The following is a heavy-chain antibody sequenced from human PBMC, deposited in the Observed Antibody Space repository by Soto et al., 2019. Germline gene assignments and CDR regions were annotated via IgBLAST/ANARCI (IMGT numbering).Heavy chain of an antibody. V-gene: IGHV3-30-3*01. CDR3: ARVPLWGTAMGLWDFDV. J-gene: IGHJ2*01. Sequence: PGGSLRLSCAASGFTFSSYTMHWGRQAPGKGLEWVAVISYDGSNKYYADSVKGRFTISRDNSKNTLYLQMNSLRAEDTAVYYCARVPLWGTAMGLWDFDVWGRGILVAV. D-gene: IGHD5-18*01. CDR2: ISYDGSNK. CDR1: GFTFSSYT.